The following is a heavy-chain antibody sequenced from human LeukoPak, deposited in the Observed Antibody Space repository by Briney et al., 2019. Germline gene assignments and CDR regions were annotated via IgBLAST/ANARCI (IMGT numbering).Heavy chain of an antibody. CDR3: ARFLDTASLFDY. V-gene: IGHV1-69*04. CDR2: IIPILGIA. D-gene: IGHD5-18*01. J-gene: IGHJ4*02. CDR1: GGTFSSYA. Sequence: SVKVSCKASGGTFSSYAISWVRQAPGQGLEWMGRIIPILGIANYAQKFQGRVTITADKSTSTAYMELSSLRSGDTAVYYCARFLDTASLFDYWGQGTLVTVSS.